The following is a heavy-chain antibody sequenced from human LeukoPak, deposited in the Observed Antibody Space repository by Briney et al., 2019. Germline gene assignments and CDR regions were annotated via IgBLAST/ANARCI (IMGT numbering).Heavy chain of an antibody. V-gene: IGHV4-4*02. J-gene: IGHJ1*01. CDR2: IYHSGST. D-gene: IGHD3-16*02. Sequence: SETLSLTCAVSGGSISSSNWWSWVRQPPGKGLEWIGEIYHSGSTNYNPSLKSRVSISVDTSKNQFSLKLTSVTAADTAVYYCARGYDYVWGSYRYDSAEYFQQWGQGTLVTVSS. CDR1: GGSISSSNW. CDR3: ARGYDYVWGSYRYDSAEYFQQ.